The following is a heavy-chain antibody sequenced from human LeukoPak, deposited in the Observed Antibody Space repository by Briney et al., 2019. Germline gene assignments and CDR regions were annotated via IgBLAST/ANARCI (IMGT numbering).Heavy chain of an antibody. V-gene: IGHV7-4-1*02. Sequence: ASVKVSCKASGYTFTSYAMNWVRQAPGQGLEWMGWINTNTGNPTYAQGFTGRFVFSLDTSVSTAYLQISSLKAEDTAVYYCARRGPPKITMVRGVIYGIDYWGQGTLVTVSS. CDR3: ARRGPPKITMVRGVIYGIDY. D-gene: IGHD3-10*01. CDR1: GYTFTSYA. J-gene: IGHJ4*02. CDR2: INTNTGNP.